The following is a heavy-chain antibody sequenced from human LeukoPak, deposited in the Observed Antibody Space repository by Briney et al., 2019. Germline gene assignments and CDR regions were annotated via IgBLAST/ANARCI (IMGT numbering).Heavy chain of an antibody. CDR1: GGSFSGYY. V-gene: IGHV4-34*01. D-gene: IGHD3-9*01. CDR3: ARGETYYDILTGSPRWFDP. Sequence: SETLSLTCAVYGGSFSGYYWSWIRQPTGKGLEWIGEINHSGSTNYNPSLKSRVTISVDTSKNQFSLKLSSVTAADTAVYYCARGETYYDILTGSPRWFDPWGQGTLVTVSS. CDR2: INHSGST. J-gene: IGHJ5*02.